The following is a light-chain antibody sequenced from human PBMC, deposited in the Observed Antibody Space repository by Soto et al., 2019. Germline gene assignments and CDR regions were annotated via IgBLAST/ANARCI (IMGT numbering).Light chain of an antibody. CDR2: DAS. CDR1: QSISMW. CDR3: QQYNSYSPT. V-gene: IGKV1-5*01. J-gene: IGKJ1*01. Sequence: DIQMTQSPSSLSASVGDRVTITCRASQSISMWLAWHQHKPGKAPKLLIYDASSLESGVPSRFSGSGSGTEFTLTISSLQPDDVATYYCQQYNSYSPTFGQGTKVDIK.